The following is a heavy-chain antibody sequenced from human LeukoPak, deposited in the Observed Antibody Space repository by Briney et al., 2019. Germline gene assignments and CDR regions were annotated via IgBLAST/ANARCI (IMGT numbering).Heavy chain of an antibody. Sequence: GGALRLPCAAPGFTLDEDGMSSIPHAPRKGLDGVSGINWNGGSTGYADSVKGRFTISRDNAKNSLYLQMNSLRAEDTDLYYCATRIVGATTRGDYWGQGTLVTVPS. CDR3: ATRIVGATTRGDY. D-gene: IGHD1-26*01. CDR2: INWNGGST. V-gene: IGHV3-20*04. CDR1: GFTLDEDG. J-gene: IGHJ4*02.